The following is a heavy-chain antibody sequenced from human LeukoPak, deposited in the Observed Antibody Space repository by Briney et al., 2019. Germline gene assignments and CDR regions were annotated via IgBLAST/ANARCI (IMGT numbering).Heavy chain of an antibody. V-gene: IGHV4-59*01. CDR1: GGSIGTYY. D-gene: IGHD3-10*01. J-gene: IGHJ5*02. CDR3: ARDRSPRGPYRCDP. Sequence: KPSETLSHTCTVSGGSIGTYYWSWIRQPPGKGLEWIGYIYYSGSTNYNPSLKSRVTISVDTSKNQFSLKLSSVTAADTAVYYCARDRSPRGPYRCDPGGEGTLVSVSS. CDR2: IYYSGST.